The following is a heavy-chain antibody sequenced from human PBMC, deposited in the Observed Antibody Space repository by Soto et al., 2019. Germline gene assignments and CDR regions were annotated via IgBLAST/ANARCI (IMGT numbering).Heavy chain of an antibody. V-gene: IGHV3-49*03. CDR3: TREILGDIVVVPAAMRWDYYYYYMDV. J-gene: IGHJ6*03. CDR1: GFTFGDYA. Sequence: GGSLRLSCTASGFTFGDYAMSWFRQAPGKGLEWVGFIRSKAYGGTTEYAASVKGRFTISRDDSKSIAYLQMNSLKTEDTAVYYCTREILGDIVVVPAAMRWDYYYYYMDVWGKGTTVTVSS. D-gene: IGHD2-2*01. CDR2: IRSKAYGGTT.